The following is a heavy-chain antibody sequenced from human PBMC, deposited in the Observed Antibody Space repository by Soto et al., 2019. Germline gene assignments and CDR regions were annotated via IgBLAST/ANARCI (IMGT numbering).Heavy chain of an antibody. V-gene: IGHV3-30-3*01. Sequence: GGSLRLSCAASGFTFSSYAMHWVRQAPGKGLEWVAVISYDGSNKYYADSVKGRFTISRDNSKNTLYLQMNSLRAEDTAVYYCARPGFDAFDIWGQGTMVTVSS. CDR3: ARPGFDAFDI. CDR1: GFTFSSYA. CDR2: ISYDGSNK. J-gene: IGHJ3*02.